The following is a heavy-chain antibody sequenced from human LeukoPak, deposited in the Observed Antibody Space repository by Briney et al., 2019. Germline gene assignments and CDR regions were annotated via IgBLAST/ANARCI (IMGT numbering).Heavy chain of an antibody. D-gene: IGHD6-13*01. Sequence: GGSLRLSCAASGFTFSSYEINWVRQAPGMGLEWISYISSSGNIIHYADSVKGRFTISRDNAQNSLYLQMNSLRAEDTAVYYCARDTAAGTDAFDIWGQGTMVTVSS. CDR3: ARDTAAGTDAFDI. CDR1: GFTFSSYE. CDR2: ISSSGNII. V-gene: IGHV3-48*03. J-gene: IGHJ3*02.